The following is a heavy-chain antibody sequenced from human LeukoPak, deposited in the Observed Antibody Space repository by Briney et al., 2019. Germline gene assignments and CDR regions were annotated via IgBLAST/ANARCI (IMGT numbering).Heavy chain of an antibody. CDR1: EFSVGSNY. CDR3: ARSMAQDVDAFDI. D-gene: IGHD2-21*01. CDR2: ISSSSSTI. V-gene: IGHV3-48*01. Sequence: GGSLRLSCAASEFSVGSNYMTWVRQAPGKGLEWVSYISSSSSTIYYADSVKGRFTISRDNAKNSLYLQMNSLRAEDTAVYYCARSMAQDVDAFDIWGQGTMVTVSS. J-gene: IGHJ3*02.